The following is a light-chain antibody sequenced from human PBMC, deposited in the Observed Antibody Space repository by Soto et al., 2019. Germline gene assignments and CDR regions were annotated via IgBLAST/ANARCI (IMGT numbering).Light chain of an antibody. J-gene: IGKJ4*01. Sequence: EIVLTQSPGTLSLSPGERATLSCRASQSVSSSYLAWYQQKTGQAPRLLIYGASSRATGIPDRFSGSGSGTDFTLTISRLEPEDFAVYYCNQYGSAPLTFGGGTKVEIK. CDR1: QSVSSSY. V-gene: IGKV3-20*01. CDR2: GAS. CDR3: NQYGSAPLT.